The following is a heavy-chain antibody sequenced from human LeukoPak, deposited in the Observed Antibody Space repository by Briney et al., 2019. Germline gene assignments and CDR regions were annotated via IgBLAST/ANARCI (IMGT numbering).Heavy chain of an antibody. CDR3: AREWRWLAHFDY. V-gene: IGHV3-30-3*01. J-gene: IGHJ4*02. D-gene: IGHD6-19*01. CDR2: ISYDGSNK. CDR1: GFTFSSYA. Sequence: ERSLRLSCAASGFTFSSYAMHWVRQAPGKGLEWVAVISYDGSNKYYADSVKGRFTISRDNSKNTLYLQMNSLRAEDTAVYYCAREWRWLAHFDYWGQGTLVTVSS.